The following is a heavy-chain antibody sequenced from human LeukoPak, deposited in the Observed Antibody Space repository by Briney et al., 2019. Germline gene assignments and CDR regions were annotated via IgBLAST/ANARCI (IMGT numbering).Heavy chain of an antibody. D-gene: IGHD6-13*01. J-gene: IGHJ4*02. V-gene: IGHV4-34*01. CDR2: INHSGST. Sequence: SETLSLTCAVYGGSFSGYYWSWIRQPPGKGLEWIGEINHSGSTNYNPSLKSRVTISVDTSKNQFSLKLSSVTAADTAVYYCASYSSSWYAAYFDYWGQGTLVTVSS. CDR1: GGSFSGYY. CDR3: ASYSSSWYAAYFDY.